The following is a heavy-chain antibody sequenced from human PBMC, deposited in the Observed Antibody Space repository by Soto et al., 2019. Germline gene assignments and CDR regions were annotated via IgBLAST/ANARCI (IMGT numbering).Heavy chain of an antibody. CDR2: ISSSSSYI. V-gene: IGHV3-21*01. J-gene: IGHJ4*02. CDR1: GFTFSSYS. CDR3: ARESWEDIVVVPAGD. Sequence: GGSLRLSCAASGFTFSSYSMNWVRQAPGKGLEWVSSISSSSSYIYYADSVKGRFTISRDNAKNSLYLQMNSLRAEDTAVYYCARESWEDIVVVPAGDWGQGTLVTVSS. D-gene: IGHD2-2*01.